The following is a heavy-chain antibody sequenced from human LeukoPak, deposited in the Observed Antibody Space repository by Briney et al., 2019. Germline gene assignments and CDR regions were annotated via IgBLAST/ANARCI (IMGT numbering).Heavy chain of an antibody. CDR3: ARGSPLYSSSWLIDY. Sequence: GRSLRLSCAASGFTFSSYGMHWVRQAPGKGLEWVAVIWYDGSNKYYADSVKGRFTISRGNSKNTLYLQMNSLRAEDTAVYYCARGSPLYSSSWLIDYWGQGTLVTVSS. V-gene: IGHV3-33*01. J-gene: IGHJ4*02. CDR2: IWYDGSNK. CDR1: GFTFSSYG. D-gene: IGHD6-13*01.